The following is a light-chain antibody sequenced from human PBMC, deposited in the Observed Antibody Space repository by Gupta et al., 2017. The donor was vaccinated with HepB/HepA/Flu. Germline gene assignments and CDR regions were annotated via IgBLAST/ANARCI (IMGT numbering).Light chain of an antibody. CDR2: DVS. Sequence: QSALTQPASVSGSPGQSITISCTGTSSDVGTYNFVSWYQQHPGKVPKLIIYDVSDRPSGVSNRFSGSKSGNKASLTISGLQAEDEADYYCGSHTSRSTDVLGSGTKVTVL. CDR3: GSHTSRSTDV. V-gene: IGLV2-14*03. CDR1: SSDVGTYNF. J-gene: IGLJ1*01.